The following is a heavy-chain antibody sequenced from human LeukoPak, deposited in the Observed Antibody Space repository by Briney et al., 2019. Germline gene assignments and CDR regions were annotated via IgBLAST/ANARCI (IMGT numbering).Heavy chain of an antibody. CDR1: GYSFTSYW. Sequence: GESLKISCKGSGYSFTSYWIGWVRQMPGKGLEWMGIIYPGDSDTRYSPSLQGQVTISADKSISTAYLQWSSLKASDTAMYYCARAPYYDFWSGYGGFDYWGQGTLVTVSS. J-gene: IGHJ4*02. V-gene: IGHV5-51*01. CDR3: ARAPYYDFWSGYGGFDY. D-gene: IGHD3-3*01. CDR2: IYPGDSDT.